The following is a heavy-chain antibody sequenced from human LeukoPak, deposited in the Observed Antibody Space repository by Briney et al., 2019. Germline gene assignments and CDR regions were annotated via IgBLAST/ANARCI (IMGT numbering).Heavy chain of an antibody. J-gene: IGHJ4*02. CDR3: AVVGLINGLLTDDH. Sequence: SVTVSCTASGGTFSSYAISWVRQAPGQGLEWMGRIIPILGIANYAQKFQGRVTITADKSTSTAYMELSSLRPEDTAVYYCAVVGLINGLLTDDHWGQGTLVTVSS. CDR2: IIPILGIA. CDR1: GGTFSSYA. D-gene: IGHD3-10*01. V-gene: IGHV1-69*04.